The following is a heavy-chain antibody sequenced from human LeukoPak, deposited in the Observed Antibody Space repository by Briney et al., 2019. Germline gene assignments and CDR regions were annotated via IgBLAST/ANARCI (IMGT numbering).Heavy chain of an antibody. V-gene: IGHV3-74*01. CDR3: ARDGGYGDYYDAFDI. D-gene: IGHD4-17*01. CDR2: INSDGSST. CDR1: GFTFSSYW. J-gene: IGHJ3*02. Sequence: GGSLRLSCAASGFTFSSYWIHWVRQAPGKGLVWVSRINSDGSSTSYADSVKGRFTISRDNSKNTLYLQMNSLRAEDTAVYYCARDGGYGDYYDAFDIWGQGTMVTVSS.